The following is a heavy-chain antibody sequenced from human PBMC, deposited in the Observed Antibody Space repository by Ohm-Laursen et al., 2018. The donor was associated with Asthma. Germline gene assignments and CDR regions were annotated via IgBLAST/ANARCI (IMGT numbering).Heavy chain of an antibody. J-gene: IGHJ4*02. V-gene: IGHV4-30-4*02. D-gene: IGHD4-17*01. Sequence: SDTLSLTCSVSGGSISSGDYYWSWIRQPPGKGLEWIGYIYYSGSTYYNPSLKSRVTISVDTSKNQFSLKLSSVTAADTAVYYCARAPLTAVTTFDYWGQGTLVTVSS. CDR3: ARAPLTAVTTFDY. CDR1: GGSISSGDYY. CDR2: IYYSGST.